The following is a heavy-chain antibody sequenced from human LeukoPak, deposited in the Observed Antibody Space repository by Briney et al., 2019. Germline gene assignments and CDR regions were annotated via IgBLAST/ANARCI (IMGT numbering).Heavy chain of an antibody. V-gene: IGHV4-39*07. J-gene: IGHJ3*02. CDR3: ARDYDFWSGPPPAFDI. CDR1: GGSISSSSYY. Sequence: ASETLSLTCTVSGGSISSSSYYWGWIRQPPGKGLEWIGSIYYSGSTYYNPSLKSRVTISVDTSKNQFSLKLSSVTAADTAVYYCARDYDFWSGPPPAFDIWGQGTMVTVSS. CDR2: IYYSGST. D-gene: IGHD3-3*01.